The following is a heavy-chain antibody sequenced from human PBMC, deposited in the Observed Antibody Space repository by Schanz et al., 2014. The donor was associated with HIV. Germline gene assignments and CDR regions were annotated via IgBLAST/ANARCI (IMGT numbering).Heavy chain of an antibody. CDR3: ARDYHWNWFDP. V-gene: IGHV3-30*03. J-gene: IGHJ5*02. D-gene: IGHD1-20*01. CDR1: GFSFSNYG. Sequence: QVQLVESGGGVVQPGRSLRLSCAASGFSFSNYGMHWARQAPGKGLEWVAVISYDGSNKHYADSVKGRFTISRDNSKSTLYLQVKRLRPEDRAVYFCARDYHWNWFDPWGQGTLVTVSP. CDR2: ISYDGSNK.